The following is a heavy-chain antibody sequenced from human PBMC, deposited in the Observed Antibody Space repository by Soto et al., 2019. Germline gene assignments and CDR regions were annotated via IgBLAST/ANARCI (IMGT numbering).Heavy chain of an antibody. Sequence: GGSLRLSCAASGFTFSSYSMNWVRQAPGKGLEWVSYISSSSSTIYYADSVKGRFTISRDNAKNSLYLQMNSLRDEDTAVYYCARETIYDYVWGSYRYAFDYWGQGTLVTVSS. J-gene: IGHJ4*02. CDR1: GFTFSSYS. D-gene: IGHD3-16*02. V-gene: IGHV3-48*02. CDR2: ISSSSSTI. CDR3: ARETIYDYVWGSYRYAFDY.